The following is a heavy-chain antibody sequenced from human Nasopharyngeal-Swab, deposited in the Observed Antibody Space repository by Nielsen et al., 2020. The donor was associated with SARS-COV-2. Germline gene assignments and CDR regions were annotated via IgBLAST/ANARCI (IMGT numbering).Heavy chain of an antibody. CDR2: INHSGST. CDR1: GGSFSGYY. J-gene: IGHJ4*02. D-gene: IGHD3-22*01. Sequence: SETLSLTRAVYGGSFSGYYWSWIRQPPGKGLEWIGEINHSGSTNYNPSLKSRVTISVDTSKNQFSLKLSSVTAADTAVYYCARVQYYYDSSGYYSAQIDYWGQGTLVTVSS. V-gene: IGHV4-34*01. CDR3: ARVQYYYDSSGYYSAQIDY.